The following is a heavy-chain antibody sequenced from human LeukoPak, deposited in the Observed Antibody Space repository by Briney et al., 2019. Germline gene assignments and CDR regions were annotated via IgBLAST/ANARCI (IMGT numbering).Heavy chain of an antibody. CDR1: GFTFSNYW. V-gene: IGHV3-74*01. D-gene: IGHD2-2*01. CDR2: ISTDGKST. CDR3: VRDYQFIQEV. J-gene: IGHJ6*02. Sequence: GGSLRLSCVAPGFTFSNYWMLWVRQAPGKGLMRVSLISTDGKSTRYAESVKGRFTISRDNAKNALYLQMDILRVEDTALYFCVRDYQFIQEVWGQGTTVTVSS.